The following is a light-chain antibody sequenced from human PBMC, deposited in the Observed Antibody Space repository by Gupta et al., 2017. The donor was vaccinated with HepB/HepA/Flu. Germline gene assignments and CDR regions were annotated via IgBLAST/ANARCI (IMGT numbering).Light chain of an antibody. J-gene: IGKJ4*01. CDR2: LSS. V-gene: IGKV2-28*01. Sequence: DIEMTQSPLCLPVTPRDLASISGRSSPGLLHSDGNSYLDWYLQKPGQSPQLLIYLSSNPASRVPDRFSGSGSGTDFSLEISRVEAEDVGVYYCMQALRTPHTFGGGTKVEIK. CDR3: MQALRTPHT. CDR1: PGLLHSDGNSY.